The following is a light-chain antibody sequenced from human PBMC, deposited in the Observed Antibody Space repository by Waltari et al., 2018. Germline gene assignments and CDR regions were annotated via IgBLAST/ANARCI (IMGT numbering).Light chain of an antibody. CDR1: QSLGNY. CDR3: QQSHSTPRT. CDR2: ATF. V-gene: IGKV1-39*01. J-gene: IGKJ1*01. Sequence: DIQMTQSPSSLSASVGDRVTTTCRASQSLGNYVNWYQQEPGKAPKLLIYATFSLQSGVPARFSGSGFGTDFTLTISSLQPEDFAAYYCQQSHSTPRTFGQGTKVEIK.